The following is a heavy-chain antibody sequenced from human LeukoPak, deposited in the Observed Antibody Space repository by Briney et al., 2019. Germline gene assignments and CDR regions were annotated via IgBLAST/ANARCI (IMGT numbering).Heavy chain of an antibody. V-gene: IGHV4-4*07. J-gene: IGHJ6*03. CDR1: GYSISSGYY. D-gene: IGHD2-15*01. CDR2: IYTSGST. Sequence: SETLSLTCTVSGYSISSGYYWSWIRQPAGEGLEWIGRIYTSGSTNYNPSLKSRVTMSVDTSKNQFSLKLNSVTAADTAVYYCARGVVAATDNYYYYYMDVWGKGTTVTISS. CDR3: ARGVVAATDNYYYYYMDV.